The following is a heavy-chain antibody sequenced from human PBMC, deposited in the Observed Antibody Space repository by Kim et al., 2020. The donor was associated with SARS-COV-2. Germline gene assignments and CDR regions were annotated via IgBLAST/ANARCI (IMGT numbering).Heavy chain of an antibody. CDR1: GYSFTSYW. D-gene: IGHD2-21*02. V-gene: IGHV5-10-1*01. CDR2: IDPSDSYT. CDR3: ARQGRLVYCGGDCYDAFDI. J-gene: IGHJ3*02. Sequence: GESLKISCKGSGYSFTSYWISWVRQMPGKGLEWMGRIDPSDSYTNYSPSFQGHVTISADKSISTAYLQWSSLKASDTAMYYCARQGRLVYCGGDCYDAFDIWGQGTMVTVSS.